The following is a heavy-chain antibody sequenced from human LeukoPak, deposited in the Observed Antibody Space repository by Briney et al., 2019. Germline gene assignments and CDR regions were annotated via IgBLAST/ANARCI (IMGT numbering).Heavy chain of an antibody. Sequence: SETLSLTCTVSGGSISSYYWSWIRQPPGKGLEWIGYIYYSGSTNYNPSLKSRVTISVDTSKNQFSLKLSPVTAADTAVYYCARVRYGGKSYYFDYWGQGTLVTVSS. V-gene: IGHV4-59*01. J-gene: IGHJ4*02. CDR2: IYYSGST. D-gene: IGHD4-23*01. CDR1: GGSISSYY. CDR3: ARVRYGGKSYYFDY.